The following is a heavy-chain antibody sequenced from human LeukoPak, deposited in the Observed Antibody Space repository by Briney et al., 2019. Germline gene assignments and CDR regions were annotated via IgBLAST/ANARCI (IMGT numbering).Heavy chain of an antibody. CDR3: ARTPFGRFQSYYYYGMDV. CDR2: IYYSGST. V-gene: IGHV4-39*01. J-gene: IGHJ6*02. CDR1: GGSISSSSYY. D-gene: IGHD3-10*01. Sequence: PSETLSLTCTVSGGSISSSSYYWGWIRQPPGKGLEWIGSIYYSGSTYYNPSLKSRVTISVDTSKNQFSLKLSSVTAADTAVYYCARTPFGRFQSYYYYGMDVWGQGTTVTVSS.